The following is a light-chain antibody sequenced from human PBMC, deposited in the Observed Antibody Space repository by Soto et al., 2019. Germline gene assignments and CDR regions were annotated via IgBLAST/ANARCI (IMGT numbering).Light chain of an antibody. CDR3: SSYTGGNPSYV. Sequence: QSKLTQPPSASGTPGQRVTISCSGNSANIGSSTVNWYQRLPGTAPKLLIFSDNQRPSGVPDRFSGSKSGNTASLTVSGLQAEDEADYYCSSYTGGNPSYVFGTGTKLTVL. V-gene: IGLV1-44*01. J-gene: IGLJ1*01. CDR2: SDN. CDR1: SANIGSST.